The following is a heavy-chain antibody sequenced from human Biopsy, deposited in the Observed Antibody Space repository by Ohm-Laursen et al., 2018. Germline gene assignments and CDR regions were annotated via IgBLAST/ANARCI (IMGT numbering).Heavy chain of an antibody. V-gene: IGHV1-2*02. J-gene: IGHJ6*02. CDR2: INPHSGGT. D-gene: IGHD2-2*01. CDR1: GYTFTGYY. CDR3: ARDYQPTIITIHYYYYGMDV. Sequence: SVKVSCKASGYTFTGYYLHWVRQAPGQGLEWMGWINPHSGGTNYAQKFQGRVTMTRDTSISTAYMELRSLRSDDTAVYYCARDYQPTIITIHYYYYGMDVWGQGTTVTVSS.